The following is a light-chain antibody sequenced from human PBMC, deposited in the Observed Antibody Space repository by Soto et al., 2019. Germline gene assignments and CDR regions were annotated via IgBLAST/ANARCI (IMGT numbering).Light chain of an antibody. CDR2: GAS. Sequence: EIVLTQSPGTLSLSPGERATLSCRASQSVSSSYLALYQQKPGQAPRLLIYGASSRAIGIPDRFSGSGSGTDFTLTISRLEPEDFAVYYCQQYGSSLITFGQGTRLEIK. CDR1: QSVSSSY. CDR3: QQYGSSLIT. V-gene: IGKV3-20*01. J-gene: IGKJ5*01.